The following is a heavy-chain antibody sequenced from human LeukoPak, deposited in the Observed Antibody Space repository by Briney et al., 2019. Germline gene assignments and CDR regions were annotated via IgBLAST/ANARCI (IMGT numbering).Heavy chain of an antibody. CDR2: IYSSGST. CDR1: GGSISGYY. CDR3: ATDSGSYYFDY. D-gene: IGHD3-10*01. Sequence: SETQSLTCTVLGGSISGYYWSWLRQPAGKGLEWIGRIYSSGSTNYSPSLKSRVTMSVDTSKNQFSLKLSLVTAADTAVYYCATDSGSYYFDYWGQGTLVTVSS. V-gene: IGHV4-4*07. J-gene: IGHJ4*02.